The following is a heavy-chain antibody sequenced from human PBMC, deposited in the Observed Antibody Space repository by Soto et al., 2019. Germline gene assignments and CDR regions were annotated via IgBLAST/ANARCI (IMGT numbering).Heavy chain of an antibody. Sequence: EVQLVESGGGLVKPGGSLRLSCAASGFTFSSYSMNWVRQAPGKGLEWVSSISSSSSYIYYADSVKGRFTISRDNAKNSLYLQMNTLSAEDTAVYYCARAIEDIVVVVAATRPSSFDYWGQGTLVTVSS. CDR1: GFTFSSYS. D-gene: IGHD2-15*01. J-gene: IGHJ4*02. V-gene: IGHV3-21*01. CDR2: ISSSSSYI. CDR3: ARAIEDIVVVVAATRPSSFDY.